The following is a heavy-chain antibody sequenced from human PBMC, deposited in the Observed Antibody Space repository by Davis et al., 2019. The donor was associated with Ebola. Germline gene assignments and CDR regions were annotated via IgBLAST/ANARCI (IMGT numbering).Heavy chain of an antibody. V-gene: IGHV4-39*01. Sequence: PSETLSLTCTVSGGSISSSSYYWGWIRQPPGKGLEWIGNIYYSGNTYYNRSLKSRVTISVDTSKNQFSLKLSSVTAADTAVYYCARVIRSGYYFDYWGQGTLVTVSS. D-gene: IGHD3-22*01. J-gene: IGHJ4*02. CDR2: IYYSGNT. CDR3: ARVIRSGYYFDY. CDR1: GGSISSSSYY.